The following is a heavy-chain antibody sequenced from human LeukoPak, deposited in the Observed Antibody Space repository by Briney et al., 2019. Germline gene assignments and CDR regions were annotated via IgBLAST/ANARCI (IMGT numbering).Heavy chain of an antibody. CDR3: AKLLLWFGELSYFDY. CDR1: GFTFSNYW. D-gene: IGHD3-10*01. Sequence: GSLRLSCAASGFTFSNYWIHWVRQAPGKGLEWVSAISGSGGSTYYADSVKGRFTISRDNSKNTLYLQMNSLRAEDTAVYYCAKLLLWFGELSYFDYWGQGTLVTVSS. J-gene: IGHJ4*02. V-gene: IGHV3-23*01. CDR2: ISGSGGST.